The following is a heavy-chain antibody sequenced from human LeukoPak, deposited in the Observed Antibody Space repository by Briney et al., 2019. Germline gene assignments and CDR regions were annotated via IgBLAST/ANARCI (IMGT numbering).Heavy chain of an antibody. J-gene: IGHJ4*02. Sequence: PSETLSLTCAVYGGSFSGYYWSWIRQPPGKGLEWIGEINHSGSTNYNPSLKSRVTISVDTSENQFSLKLSSVTAADTAVYYCARARPGYSYGYSGGTCFDYWGQGTLVTVSS. D-gene: IGHD5-18*01. CDR2: INHSGST. V-gene: IGHV4-34*01. CDR3: ARARPGYSYGYSGGTCFDY. CDR1: GGSFSGYY.